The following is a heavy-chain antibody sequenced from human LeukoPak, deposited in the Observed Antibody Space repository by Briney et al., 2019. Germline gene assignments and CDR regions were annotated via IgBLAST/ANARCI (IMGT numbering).Heavy chain of an antibody. D-gene: IGHD3-10*01. Sequence: SETLSLTCTVSGGSISSSSYYWGWIRQPPGKGLEWIGYIFYSGSTYYNPSLKSRITISVDTSKNQFSLKLTSVTAADTAVYYCARQLVRGVSGLDYWGQGTLVTVSS. CDR1: GGSISSSSYY. J-gene: IGHJ4*02. CDR2: IFYSGST. V-gene: IGHV4-31*03. CDR3: ARQLVRGVSGLDY.